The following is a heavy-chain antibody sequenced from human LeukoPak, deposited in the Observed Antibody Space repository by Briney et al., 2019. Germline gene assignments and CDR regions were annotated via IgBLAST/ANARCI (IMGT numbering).Heavy chain of an antibody. CDR2: ISNNGGST. CDR3: ARDLAIRFYGMDV. CDR1: GSTFSSYG. Sequence: GGSLRLSCAASGSTFSSYGIHWVRQAPGKGLEYVSAISNNGGSTYYAISVKGRFTISRDNSKSTVYLQMGSLRAEDMAVYYCARDLAIRFYGMDVWGQGPTGTISS. J-gene: IGHJ6*02. V-gene: IGHV3-64*01.